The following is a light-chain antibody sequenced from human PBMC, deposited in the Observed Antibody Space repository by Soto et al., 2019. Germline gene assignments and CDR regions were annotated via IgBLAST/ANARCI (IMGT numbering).Light chain of an antibody. CDR3: MQGTHSPIT. V-gene: IGKV2-30*01. J-gene: IGKJ5*01. Sequence: DVVMTQSPLSLPVALGQPASISCWSSQDLVYTDGDAYLSWFHQRPGQSPRRLIYKVSNRDSGVPDRFSGSGSGTYFTLMISRVEAEDVGVYYCMQGTHSPITFGQGTRLEIK. CDR2: KVS. CDR1: QDLVYTDGDAY.